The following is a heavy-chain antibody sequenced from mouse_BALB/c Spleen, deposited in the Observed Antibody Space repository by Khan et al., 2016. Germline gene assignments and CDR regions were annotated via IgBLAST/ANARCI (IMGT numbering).Heavy chain of an antibody. CDR1: GFTFSDYY. V-gene: IGHV5-4*02. CDR3: ARDRYDYFDY. CDR2: ISDGGSYT. J-gene: IGHJ2*01. Sequence: EVELVESGGGLVKPGGSLKLSCAASGFTFSDYYMYWVRQTPEKRLEWVATISDGGSYTYYPDSVKGRFTISRDNAKNNLYLQMSSLKSEDTAMXYCARDRYDYFDYWGQGTILTVYS. D-gene: IGHD2-14*01.